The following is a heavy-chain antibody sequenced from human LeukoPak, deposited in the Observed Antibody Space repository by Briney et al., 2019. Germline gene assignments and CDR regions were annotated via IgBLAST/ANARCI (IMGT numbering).Heavy chain of an antibody. V-gene: IGHV3-23*01. Sequence: GGSLRLSCAASGFTFSSYAMSWVRQAPGKGLEWVSAISGSGGSTYYADSVKGRFTISRDNAKNSLYLQMNSLRAEDTAVYYCARDLNGEGDYWGQGTLVTVSS. J-gene: IGHJ4*02. CDR2: ISGSGGST. D-gene: IGHD4-17*01. CDR3: ARDLNGEGDY. CDR1: GFTFSSYA.